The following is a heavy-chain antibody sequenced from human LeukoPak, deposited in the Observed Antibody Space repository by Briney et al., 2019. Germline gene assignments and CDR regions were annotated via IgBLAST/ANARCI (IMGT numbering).Heavy chain of an antibody. CDR2: INHSGST. CDR3: AREASGYCSSTSCYPNYYYYYYMDV. Sequence: SETLSLTCAVYGGSFSGYYWSWIRQPPGKGLEWIGEINHSGSTNYNPSLKSRVTISVDTSKNQFSLKLSSVTAADTAVYYCAREASGYCSSTSCYPNYYYYYYMDVWGKGPTVTVSS. CDR1: GGSFSGYY. J-gene: IGHJ6*03. V-gene: IGHV4-34*01. D-gene: IGHD2-2*01.